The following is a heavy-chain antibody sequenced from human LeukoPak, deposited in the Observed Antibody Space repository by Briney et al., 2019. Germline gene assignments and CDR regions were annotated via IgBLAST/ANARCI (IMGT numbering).Heavy chain of an antibody. CDR2: ISYDGSNK. Sequence: PGRSLRLSCAASGFTFSSYGMHWVRQAPGKGLEWVAVISYDGSNKYYADSVKGRFTISRGNSKNTLYLQMNSLRAEDTAVYYCAKDAVGSSWAPGDWGQGTLVTVSS. D-gene: IGHD6-13*01. J-gene: IGHJ4*02. V-gene: IGHV3-30*18. CDR1: GFTFSSYG. CDR3: AKDAVGSSWAPGD.